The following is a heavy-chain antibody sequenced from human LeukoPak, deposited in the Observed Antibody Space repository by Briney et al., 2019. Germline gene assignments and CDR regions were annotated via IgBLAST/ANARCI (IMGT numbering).Heavy chain of an antibody. CDR3: ARDGSGSYYDLELDY. CDR2: ISAYNGNT. V-gene: IGHV1-18*01. Sequence: ASVKVSCKASGYTFTSYGISWVRQATGQGLEWMGWISAYNGNTNYAQRLQGRVTMTTDTSTSTAYMELRSLRSDDTAVYYCARDGSGSYYDLELDYWGQGTLVTVSS. J-gene: IGHJ4*02. CDR1: GYTFTSYG. D-gene: IGHD3-10*01.